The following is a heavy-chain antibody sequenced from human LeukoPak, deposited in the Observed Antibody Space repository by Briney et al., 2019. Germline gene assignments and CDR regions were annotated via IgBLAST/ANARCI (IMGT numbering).Heavy chain of an antibody. CDR3: ARVPPNYSSGWYGGAGRFDY. V-gene: IGHV1-46*01. J-gene: IGHJ4*02. CDR1: RYTCTSYF. CDR2: TKPSGGST. D-gene: IGHD6-19*01. Sequence: EASVEVSCMASRYTCTSYFMYWVRQAPGQRLERMGITKPSGGSTSYAQKFQGRVTMTRDTSTNTVYMELSSLRSEDTAVYYCARVPPNYSSGWYGGAGRFDYWGQGTLVTVSS.